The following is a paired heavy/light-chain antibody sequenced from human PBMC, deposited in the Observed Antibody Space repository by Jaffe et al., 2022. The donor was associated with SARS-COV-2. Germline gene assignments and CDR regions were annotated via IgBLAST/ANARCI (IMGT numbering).Heavy chain of an antibody. Sequence: QVQLVQSGAEVKKPGASVKVSCKASGYTFTSYYMHWVRQAPGQGLEWMGIINPSGGSTSYAQKFQGRVTMTRDTSTSTVYMELSSLRSEDTAVYYCARDPSPSVQLWPPNFDYWGQGTLVTVSS. CDR1: GYTFTSYY. J-gene: IGHJ4*02. V-gene: IGHV1-46*01. CDR2: INPSGGST. CDR3: ARDPSPSVQLWPPNFDY. D-gene: IGHD5-18*01.
Light chain of an antibody. CDR2: VGTGGIVG. V-gene: IGLV9-49*01. J-gene: IGLJ2*01. Sequence: QPVLTQPPSASASLGASVTLTCTLSSGYSNYKVDWYQQRPGKGPRFVMRVGTGGIVGSKGDGIPDRFSVLGSGLNRYLTIKNIQEEDESDYHCGADHGSGSNFAHVVFGGGTKLTVL. CDR1: SGYSNYK. CDR3: GADHGSGSNFAHVV.